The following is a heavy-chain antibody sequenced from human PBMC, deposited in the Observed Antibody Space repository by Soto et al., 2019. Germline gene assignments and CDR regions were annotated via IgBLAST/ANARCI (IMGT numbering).Heavy chain of an antibody. D-gene: IGHD3-3*01. Sequence: GGSLRLSCAASGFTFSSYAMSWVRQAPGKGLGWVSAISGSGGSTYYADSVKGRFTISRDNSKNTLYLQMNSLRAEDTAVYYCAKDPRITIFGVVIPGPYYFDYWGQGTLVTVSS. V-gene: IGHV3-23*01. CDR1: GFTFSSYA. J-gene: IGHJ4*02. CDR2: ISGSGGST. CDR3: AKDPRITIFGVVIPGPYYFDY.